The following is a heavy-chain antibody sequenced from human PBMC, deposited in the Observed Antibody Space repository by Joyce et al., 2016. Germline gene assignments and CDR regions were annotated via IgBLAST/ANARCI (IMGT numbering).Heavy chain of an antibody. Sequence: QVQVVQSGAEVQKPGASVKVLCTTSGYIFNNYVITWVRQAPGRGLEWMGWVNTHEGNANYAENFQDRVTMDIDRSTNTVSMELGSLTSDDTAVYFCGRGLYDFWSGNPVGYFDLWGQGTLVIVSS. J-gene: IGHJ4*02. D-gene: IGHD3-3*01. CDR1: GYIFNNYV. CDR3: GRGLYDFWSGNPVGYFDL. V-gene: IGHV1-18*04. CDR2: VNTHEGNA.